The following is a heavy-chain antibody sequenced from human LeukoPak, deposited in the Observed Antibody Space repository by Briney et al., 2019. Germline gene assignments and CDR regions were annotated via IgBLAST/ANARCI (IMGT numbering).Heavy chain of an antibody. D-gene: IGHD3-3*01. CDR1: GGSISSYY. CDR2: IYYSGST. CDR3: ARGGYDFWSGYYYYGMDV. V-gene: IGHV4-59*01. Sequence: SETLSLTCTVSGGSISSYYWSWIRQPPGKGLEWIGYIYYSGSTNYNPSLKSRVTISVDTSKNQFSLKLSSVTAADTAVYYCARGGYDFWSGYYYYGMDVWGQGTTVTVSS. J-gene: IGHJ6*02.